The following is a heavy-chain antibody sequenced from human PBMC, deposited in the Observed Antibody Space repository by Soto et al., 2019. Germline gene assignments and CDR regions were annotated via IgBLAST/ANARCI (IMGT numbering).Heavy chain of an antibody. CDR2: ISSNGGST. D-gene: IGHD3-9*01. J-gene: IGHJ4*02. V-gene: IGHV3-64D*06. CDR3: VKAPMDILTGYYSPVPYYFDY. CDR1: GFTFSSYA. Sequence: GGSLRLSCSASGFTFSSYAMHWVRQAPGKGLEYVSAISSNGGSTYYADSVKGRFTISRDNSKNTLYLQMSSLRAEDTAVYYCVKAPMDILTGYYSPVPYYFDYWGQGTLVTSPQ.